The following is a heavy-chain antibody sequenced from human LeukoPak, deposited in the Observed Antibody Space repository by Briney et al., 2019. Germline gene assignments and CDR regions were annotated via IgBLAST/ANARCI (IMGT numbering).Heavy chain of an antibody. J-gene: IGHJ4*02. V-gene: IGHV4-30-4*08. Sequence: PSETLSLTCTVSGGSISSGDYYWSWIRQPPGKGLEWIGYIYYSGSTYYNPSLKSRVTISVDTSKNQFSLKLSSVTAADTAVYYCATAKGPKTTDYAHFDYWGQGTLVTVSS. CDR2: IYYSGST. D-gene: IGHD1-14*01. CDR1: GGSISSGDYY. CDR3: ATAKGPKTTDYAHFDY.